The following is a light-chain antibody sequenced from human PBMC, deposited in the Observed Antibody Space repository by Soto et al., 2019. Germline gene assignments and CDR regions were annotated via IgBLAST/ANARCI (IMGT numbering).Light chain of an antibody. CDR2: RSI. Sequence: QSALTQPPSASGTPGQRVSISCSGSASNIGSKTVNWYQQLPGTAPKLLIYRSIYRPSGVPARFSASKSGTSASLAITGLQSEDEADYFCAAWDDSLDQYVFGTGTKVTVL. V-gene: IGLV1-44*01. CDR1: ASNIGSKT. J-gene: IGLJ1*01. CDR3: AAWDDSLDQYV.